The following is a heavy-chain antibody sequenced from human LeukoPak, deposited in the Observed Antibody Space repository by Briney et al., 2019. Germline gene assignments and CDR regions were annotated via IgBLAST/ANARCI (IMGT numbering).Heavy chain of an antibody. CDR3: ARDPEYCTNGVCYHWFDP. CDR2: IYYSGST. J-gene: IGHJ5*02. CDR1: GGSISSSSYY. V-gene: IGHV4-39*07. D-gene: IGHD2-8*01. Sequence: SETLSLTCTVSGGSISSSSYYWGWIRQPPGKGLEWIGSIYYSGSTYYNPSLKSRVTISVDTSKNQFSLKLSSVTAADTAVYYCARDPEYCTNGVCYHWFDPWGQGTLVTVSS.